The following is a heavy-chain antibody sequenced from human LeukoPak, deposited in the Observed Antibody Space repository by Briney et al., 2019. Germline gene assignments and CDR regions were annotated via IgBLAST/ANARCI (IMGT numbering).Heavy chain of an antibody. CDR2: INPSGGRT. CDR3: ARGDGEAASLWENWFDP. Sequence: GASVKVSCKASGYTFTSYYMHWVRQGPGQGLEWMGIINPSGGRTSYAQKFQGRVTMTRDMSTSTVYMELSSLRSEDTAIYYCARGDGEAASLWENWFDPWGQGTLVTVSS. V-gene: IGHV1-46*01. CDR1: GYTFTSYY. D-gene: IGHD6-13*01. J-gene: IGHJ5*02.